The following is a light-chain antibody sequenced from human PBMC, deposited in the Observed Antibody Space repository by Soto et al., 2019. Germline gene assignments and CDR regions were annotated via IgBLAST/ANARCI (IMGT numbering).Light chain of an antibody. CDR1: QGISNS. Sequence: IQLTQSPSSLSVSIGDRVTITCRASQGISNSLAWYQQKPGKAPKLLIYIASTLQSGVPPRFSGSGFGTDFTLTISSLQPEDFATYYCQQLDSYPLTFGQGTRLEIK. CDR3: QQLDSYPLT. V-gene: IGKV1-9*01. CDR2: IAS. J-gene: IGKJ5*01.